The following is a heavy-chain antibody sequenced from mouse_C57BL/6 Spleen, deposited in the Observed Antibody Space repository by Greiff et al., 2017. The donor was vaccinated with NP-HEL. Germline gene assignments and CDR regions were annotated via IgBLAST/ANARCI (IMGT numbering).Heavy chain of an antibody. Sequence: QVHVKQPGAELVRPGSSVKLSCKASGYTFTSYWMHWVKQRPIQGLEWIGNIDPSDSETHYNQKFKDKATLTVDKSSSTAYMQLSSLTSEDSAVYYCARGGSSYLYYFDYWGQGTTLTVSS. D-gene: IGHD1-1*01. CDR2: IDPSDSET. J-gene: IGHJ2*01. CDR3: ARGGSSYLYYFDY. CDR1: GYTFTSYW. V-gene: IGHV1-52*01.